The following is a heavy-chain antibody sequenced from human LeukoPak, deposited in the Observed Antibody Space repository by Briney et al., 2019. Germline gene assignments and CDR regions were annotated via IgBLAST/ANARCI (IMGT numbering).Heavy chain of an antibody. D-gene: IGHD5-18*01. Sequence: SETLSLTCTVSGGSISPYYWSWIRQSPGTGLEWIGHIFYSGETDYNPSLKSRVTVSLDTSKNQFSLTLSSVTAADTAVYYCAKASMDTAMVRGHYYFDYWGQGTLVTVSS. J-gene: IGHJ4*02. CDR2: IFYSGET. V-gene: IGHV4-59*01. CDR3: AKASMDTAMVRGHYYFDY. CDR1: GGSISPYY.